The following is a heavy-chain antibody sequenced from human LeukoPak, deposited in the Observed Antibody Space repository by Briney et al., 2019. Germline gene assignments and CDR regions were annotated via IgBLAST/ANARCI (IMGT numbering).Heavy chain of an antibody. V-gene: IGHV3-9*01. CDR3: AKDGGSSLYYYGMDV. CDR2: ISWNSGSI. Sequence: GGSLRLSCAASGFTVSSNYMSWVRQAPGKGLEWVSSISWNSGSIGYADSVKGRFTISRDNAKNSLYLQMNSLRAKDTALYYCAKDGGSSLYYYGMDVWGQGTTVTVSS. D-gene: IGHD6-13*01. J-gene: IGHJ6*02. CDR1: GFTVSSNY.